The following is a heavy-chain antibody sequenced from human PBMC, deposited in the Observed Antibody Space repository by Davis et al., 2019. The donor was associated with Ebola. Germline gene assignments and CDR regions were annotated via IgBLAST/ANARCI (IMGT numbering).Heavy chain of an antibody. J-gene: IGHJ4*02. CDR3: ARDRGMIAAAGTSGY. V-gene: IGHV1-18*01. Sequence: ALVKVSCKASGYIFSNYDINWVRQAPGQGLEWMGWISAYNGNTNYAQKLQGRVTMTTDTSTSTAYMELRSLRSDDTAVYYCARDRGMIAAAGTSGYWGQGTLVTVSS. CDR2: ISAYNGNT. CDR1: GYIFSNYD. D-gene: IGHD6-13*01.